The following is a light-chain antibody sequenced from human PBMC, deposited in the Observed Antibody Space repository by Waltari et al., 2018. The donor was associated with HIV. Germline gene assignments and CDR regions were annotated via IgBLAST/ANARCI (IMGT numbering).Light chain of an antibody. Sequence: AIQFTHSTSSLSASVGDRVTITCRPSQGLRNAVAWYQQKPGRPPKLLIYDASTLEGGVPSRFSGSMSGTDFNLTISNLQPEDSATYYCQQFRSYPRTFGQGATLEIK. CDR1: QGLRNA. J-gene: IGKJ2*01. CDR3: QQFRSYPRT. CDR2: DAS. V-gene: IGKV1-13*02.